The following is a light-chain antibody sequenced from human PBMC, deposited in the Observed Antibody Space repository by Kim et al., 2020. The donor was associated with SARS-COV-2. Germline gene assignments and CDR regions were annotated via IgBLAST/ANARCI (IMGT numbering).Light chain of an antibody. CDR3: QQSYTGRT. CDR1: QSISSY. J-gene: IGKJ4*01. Sequence: DIQMTQSPSSLSASVGDRVTITCRASQSISSYLNWYQQKPGKAPKLLIYAASSWQSGVPSRFSGSGSGTDFTLSISSLQPEDFASYYCQQSYTGRTFGGGTKVDIK. CDR2: AAS. V-gene: IGKV1-39*01.